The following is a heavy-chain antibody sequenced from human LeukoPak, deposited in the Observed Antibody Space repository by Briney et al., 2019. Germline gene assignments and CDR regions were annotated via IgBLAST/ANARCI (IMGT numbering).Heavy chain of an antibody. CDR2: IIPIFGTA. CDR3: ARSRTVTTSYYYYGMDV. Sequence: ASVKVSCKASGGTFSSYAISWVRQGPGQGLEWMGGIIPIFGTANYAQKFQGRVTITAVESTSTAYMELSSLRSEDTAVYYCARSRTVTTSYYYYGMDVWGQGTTVTVSS. J-gene: IGHJ6*02. CDR1: GGTFSSYA. V-gene: IGHV1-69*13. D-gene: IGHD4-17*01.